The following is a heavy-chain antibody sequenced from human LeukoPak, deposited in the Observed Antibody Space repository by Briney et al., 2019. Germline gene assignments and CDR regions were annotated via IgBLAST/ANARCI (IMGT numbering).Heavy chain of an antibody. CDR3: ARQRAKVN. CDR2: VKKDGSEK. D-gene: IGHD4-23*01. Sequence: AGTLRLSCAASGFTFSSYWLSWGRNAPGTGLEWVANVKKDGSEKYYVDSVNGRFTISRDNAKNSLYLQMHSLRAEDTAVYYCARQRAKVNWGQGTLVTVSS. V-gene: IGHV3-7*01. CDR1: GFTFSSYW. J-gene: IGHJ4*02.